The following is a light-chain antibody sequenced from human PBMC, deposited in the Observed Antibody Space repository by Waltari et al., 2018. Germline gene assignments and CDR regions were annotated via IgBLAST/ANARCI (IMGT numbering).Light chain of an antibody. CDR3: LQYNSAPLT. V-gene: IGKV1-17*01. Sequence: DIQMTQSPSSLSASVGDRVTITCRASQDISKYLNWFQQKPGKAPKRLIYYASNLQSGVPSRFSGSRSGTVFTLTISSLQPEDFATYYCLQYNSAPLTFGGGTKVEIK. J-gene: IGKJ4*01. CDR1: QDISKY. CDR2: YAS.